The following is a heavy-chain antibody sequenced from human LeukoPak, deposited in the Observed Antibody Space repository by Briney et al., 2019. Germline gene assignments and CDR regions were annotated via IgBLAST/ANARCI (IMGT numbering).Heavy chain of an antibody. J-gene: IGHJ4*02. CDR3: ARGSRRYSYGTGYFDY. Sequence: SETLSLTCAVYGGSFSGYYWSWIRQPPGKGLEWIGEINHSGSTNYNPSFKSRVTISVDTSKNQFSLKLSSVTAADTAVYYCARGSRRYSYGTGYFDYWGQGTLVTVSS. CDR1: GGSFSGYY. D-gene: IGHD5-18*01. CDR2: INHSGST. V-gene: IGHV4-34*01.